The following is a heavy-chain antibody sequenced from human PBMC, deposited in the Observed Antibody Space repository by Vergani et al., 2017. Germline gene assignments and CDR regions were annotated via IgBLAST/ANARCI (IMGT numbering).Heavy chain of an antibody. CDR3: ARDIRPTRGAGTPYFDY. CDR1: GFTFSACP. Sequence: EVQLVESGGGLVKRGGSLRLSCAASGFTFSACPMTWVRQAPGKGLEWVSAISARYPSTYYADSVKGRFTISRDNSKNMLYLQMNSLRAEDTAVYYCARDIRPTRGAGTPYFDYWGQGTLVTVSS. J-gene: IGHJ4*02. V-gene: IGHV3-23*04. D-gene: IGHD6-13*01. CDR2: ISARYPST.